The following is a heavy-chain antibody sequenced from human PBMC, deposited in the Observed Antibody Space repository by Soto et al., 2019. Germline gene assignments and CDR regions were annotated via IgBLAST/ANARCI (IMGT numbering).Heavy chain of an antibody. V-gene: IGHV1-3*01. CDR3: ARDRYDISDY. J-gene: IGHJ4*02. CDR2: MNAGNGNT. Sequence: ASVKVSCKASGYTFTSYDINWVRQATGQRLEWMGWMNAGNGNTKYSQKFQGRVTITRDTSASTAYMELSSLRFEDTAVYYCARDRYDISDYWGQGTLVTVSS. D-gene: IGHD3-9*01. CDR1: GYTFTSYD.